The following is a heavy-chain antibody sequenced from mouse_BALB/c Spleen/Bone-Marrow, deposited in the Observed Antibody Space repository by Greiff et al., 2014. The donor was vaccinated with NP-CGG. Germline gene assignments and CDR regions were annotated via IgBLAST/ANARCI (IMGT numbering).Heavy chain of an antibody. CDR2: VDPANGNT. Sequence: EVQVVESGAELVKPGASVKLSCTASGFNIKDTYMHWVKQRPEQGLEWIGRVDPANGNTKYDPKFQGKATITADTSSNTAYLQLSSLTSEDTAVYYCARFAYWGQGTLVTVSA. J-gene: IGHJ3*01. CDR3: ARFAY. V-gene: IGHV14-3*02. CDR1: GFNIKDTY.